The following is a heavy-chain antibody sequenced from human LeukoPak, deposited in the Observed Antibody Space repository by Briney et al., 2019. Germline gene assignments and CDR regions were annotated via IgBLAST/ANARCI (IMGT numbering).Heavy chain of an antibody. CDR1: GFTIRSYA. D-gene: IGHD3-22*01. Sequence: GGSLRLSCAVSGFTIRSYAMNWVRQAPGKGLEWVSGISGNGGSTFYADSVKGRFTISRDNSKNTLYLQMNSLRAEDTAVYYCGKDVRDHYDTSGYYPYDYWGQGTLVTVSS. CDR3: GKDVRDHYDTSGYYPYDY. V-gene: IGHV3-23*01. CDR2: ISGNGGST. J-gene: IGHJ4*02.